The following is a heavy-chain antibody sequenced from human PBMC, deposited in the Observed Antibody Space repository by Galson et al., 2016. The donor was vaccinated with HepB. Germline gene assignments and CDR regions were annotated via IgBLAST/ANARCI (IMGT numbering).Heavy chain of an antibody. V-gene: IGHV1-69*13. CDR2: IIPMFGTA. J-gene: IGHJ6*02. D-gene: IGHD2-8*02. CDR1: GDTFRTYS. Sequence: SVKVSCKASGDTFRTYSFSWVRLAPGQGLEWMGGIIPMFGTATYAQGFQGRVTITADESTTSAYMELSSLTSNDTAVYYCATTPRKRAKSGLGSYGGQYWSGMDVWGQGTTVTVSS. CDR3: ATTPRKRAKSGLGSYGGQYWSGMDV.